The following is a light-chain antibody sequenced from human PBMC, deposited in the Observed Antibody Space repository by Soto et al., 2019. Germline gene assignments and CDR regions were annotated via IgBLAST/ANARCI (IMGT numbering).Light chain of an antibody. V-gene: IGLV2-14*01. CDR2: DVS. CDR3: SSYTTSSTYV. J-gene: IGLJ1*01. Sequence: QSVLTQPASVSGSPGQSITISCTGTISVVGGYDYVSWYQQHPGKAPKLMIYDVSNRPSGVSNRFSGSKSGNTASLTISGLRADDEADYYCSSYTTSSTYVFGTGTKVTVL. CDR1: ISVVGGYDY.